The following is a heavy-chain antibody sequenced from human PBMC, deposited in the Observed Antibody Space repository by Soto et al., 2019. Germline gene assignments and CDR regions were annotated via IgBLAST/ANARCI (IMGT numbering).Heavy chain of an antibody. V-gene: IGHV3-48*03. Sequence: GGSLRLSCAASGFAFSNYEMNWVRQAPGKGLEWVSYISLSGSTIYYADSVKGRFTISRDDAKDSLYLEMDSLRADDTAVYYCARESFSASPNFFDYWGQGTLVTVSS. J-gene: IGHJ4*02. CDR3: ARESFSASPNFFDY. CDR2: ISLSGSTI. D-gene: IGHD1-26*01. CDR1: GFAFSNYE.